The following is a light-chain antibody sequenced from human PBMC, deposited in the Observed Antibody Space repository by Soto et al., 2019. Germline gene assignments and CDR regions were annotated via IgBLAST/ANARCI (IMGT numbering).Light chain of an antibody. CDR1: QSVSSSY. Sequence: MVLTQSPGTLSLSPGERATLSCRASQSVSSSYLAWYQQKPGQAHRLLSYGASSRATGIPARFSGSGSGTDFTLTISRLEPEDFAVYYCQQYGSSPPIFTFGPGTKGDIK. CDR3: QQYGSSPPIFT. V-gene: IGKV3-20*01. CDR2: GAS. J-gene: IGKJ3*01.